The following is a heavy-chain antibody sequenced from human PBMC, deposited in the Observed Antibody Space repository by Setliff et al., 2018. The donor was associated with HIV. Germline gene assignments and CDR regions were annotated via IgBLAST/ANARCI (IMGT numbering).Heavy chain of an antibody. J-gene: IGHJ4*02. CDR1: GYSISSNDW. CDR2: IYYSGSI. V-gene: IGHV4-28*05. Sequence: SETLSLTCVVSGYSISSNDWWGWIRQSPGKGLEWIGYIYYSGSIYYNPSLKSRVTMSVDTSKNQFSLKLSSVIAVDTAVYYCAKKGNGDYHFDYWGQGTLVTVSS. D-gene: IGHD4-17*01. CDR3: AKKGNGDYHFDY.